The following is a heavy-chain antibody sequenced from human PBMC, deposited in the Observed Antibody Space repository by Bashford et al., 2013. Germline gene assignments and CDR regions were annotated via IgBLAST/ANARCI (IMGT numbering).Heavy chain of an antibody. D-gene: IGHD4-17*01. CDR1: GGTFSSYA. CDR3: ARATYYGDYAGDSINPHAFDI. V-gene: IGHV1-69*06. CDR2: IIPIFGTA. J-gene: IGHJ3*02. Sequence: SVKVSCKASGGTFSSYAISWVRQAPGQGLEWMGGIIPIFGTANYAQKFQGRVTITADKSTSTAYMELSSLRSEDTAVYYCARATYYGDYAGDSINPHAFDIWGQGTSGHRLL.